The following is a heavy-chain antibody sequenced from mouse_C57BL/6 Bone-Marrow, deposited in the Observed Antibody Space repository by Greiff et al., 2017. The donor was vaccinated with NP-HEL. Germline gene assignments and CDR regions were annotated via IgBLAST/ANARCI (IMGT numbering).Heavy chain of an antibody. CDR1: GFNIKDDY. CDR3: TTWEPGYPYYYAMDY. Sequence: VQLQQSGAELVRPGASVKLSCTASGFNIKDDYMHWVKQRPEQGLEWIGWIDPENGDTEYASKFQGKATITADTSSNTAYLQLSSLTSEDTAVYYWTTWEPGYPYYYAMDYWGQGTSVTVSS. V-gene: IGHV14-4*01. J-gene: IGHJ4*01. CDR2: IDPENGDT. D-gene: IGHD3-2*02.